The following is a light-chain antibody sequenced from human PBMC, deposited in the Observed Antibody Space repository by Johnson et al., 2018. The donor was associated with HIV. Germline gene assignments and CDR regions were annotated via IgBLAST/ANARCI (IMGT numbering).Light chain of an antibody. CDR2: ETN. J-gene: IGLJ1*01. Sequence: QSVLTQPPSVSAAPGQKVTISCSGSSSDIGKNYVSWYQQLPGTAPKLLVYETNKRPSGIPDRFSGSKSGTSATLGITGLQTGDEADYYCGTWDSSLSAGVFGTWTKVTVL. CDR1: SSDIGKNY. CDR3: GTWDSSLSAGV. V-gene: IGLV1-51*02.